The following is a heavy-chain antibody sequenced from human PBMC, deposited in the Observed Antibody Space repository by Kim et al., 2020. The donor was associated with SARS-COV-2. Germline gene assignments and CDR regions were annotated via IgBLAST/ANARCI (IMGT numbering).Heavy chain of an antibody. V-gene: IGHV3-7*01. CDR2: IKQDGSEK. CDR3: ARALYDFWSGYPEDYYYGMDV. D-gene: IGHD3-3*01. Sequence: GGSLRLSCAASGFTFSSYWMSWVRQAPGKGLEWVANIKQDGSEKYYVDSVKGRFTISRDNAKNSLYLQMNSLRAEDTAVYYCARALYDFWSGYPEDYYYGMDVWGQGTTVTVSS. CDR1: GFTFSSYW. J-gene: IGHJ6*02.